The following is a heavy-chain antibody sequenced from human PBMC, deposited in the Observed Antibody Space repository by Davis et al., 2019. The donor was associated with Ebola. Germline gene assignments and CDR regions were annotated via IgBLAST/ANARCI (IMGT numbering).Heavy chain of an antibody. D-gene: IGHD3/OR15-3a*01. CDR3: VRDLGFDFGLISYFDF. J-gene: IGHJ4*02. V-gene: IGHV3-43*02. CDR2: ISANGHTT. CDR1: GFKFDNYA. Sequence: GESLKISCAASGFKFDNYAMHWVRQVPGKGLQWVSLISANGHTTYYEDSVKGRFTISRDNAKNSLYLQMNSLRGEDTAVYFCVRDLGFDFGLISYFDFWGQGTQVTVSS.